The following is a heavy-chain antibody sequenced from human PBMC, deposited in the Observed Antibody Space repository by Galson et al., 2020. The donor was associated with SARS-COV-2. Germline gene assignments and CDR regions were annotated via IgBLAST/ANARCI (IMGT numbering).Heavy chain of an antibody. CDR1: GLTLSNTE. CDR2: ISMSGITI. J-gene: IGHJ5*01. V-gene: IGHV3-48*03. Sequence: SLKISCAASGLTLSNTEMNWVRQAPGKGLEWLSYISMSGITIYYADSVKGRFTISRDNAENSLYLQMNSLRAEDTGIYYCATGDVWFESWGQGTLVTVSS. D-gene: IGHD7-27*01. CDR3: ATGDVWFES.